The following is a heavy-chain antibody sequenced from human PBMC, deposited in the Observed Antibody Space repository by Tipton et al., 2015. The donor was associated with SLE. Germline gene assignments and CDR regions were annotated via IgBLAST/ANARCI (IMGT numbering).Heavy chain of an antibody. CDR3: ASSRSSGYADN. D-gene: IGHD5-12*01. Sequence: SLRLSCAASGFTFSRFGMHWVRQAPGKGLEWLAFIRYDGSNTYHADSVKGRFTISRDNSKNMLYLQMNSLRAEDTAVYYCASSRSSGYADNWGQGTLVIVSS. J-gene: IGHJ4*02. V-gene: IGHV3-30*02. CDR2: IRYDGSNT. CDR1: GFTFSRFG.